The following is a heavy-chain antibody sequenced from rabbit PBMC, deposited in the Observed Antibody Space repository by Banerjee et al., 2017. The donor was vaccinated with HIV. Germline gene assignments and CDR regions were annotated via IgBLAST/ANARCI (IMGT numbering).Heavy chain of an antibody. CDR3: ARAYNSDWGHYFNL. J-gene: IGHJ4*01. V-gene: IGHV1S45*01. CDR1: GLDFSSSYW. Sequence: QEQLVESGGGLVQPEGSLTLTCTASGLDFSSSYWIFWVRQAPGKGLEWIACIYVGSGSTYYASWAKGRFTISKASSTTVTLQMTSLTAADTATYFCARAYNSDWGHYFNLWGPGTLVTVS. CDR2: IYVGSGST. D-gene: IGHD4-1*01.